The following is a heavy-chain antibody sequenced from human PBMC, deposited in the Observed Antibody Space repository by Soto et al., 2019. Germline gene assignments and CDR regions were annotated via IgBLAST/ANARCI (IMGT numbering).Heavy chain of an antibody. CDR3: ARVDDSSGYPYYYYGMDV. V-gene: IGHV3-48*03. D-gene: IGHD3-22*01. CDR1: GFTFSSYA. CDR2: ISSSGNTI. J-gene: IGHJ6*02. Sequence: EVQLLESGGGFVQPGGSLRLSCAASGFTFSSYAMSWIRQAPGKGLEWVSYISSSGNTIYYADSVKGRFTISRDNAKNSLYLQMNSLRGEDTAVYYCARVDDSSGYPYYYYGMDVWGQGTTVTVSS.